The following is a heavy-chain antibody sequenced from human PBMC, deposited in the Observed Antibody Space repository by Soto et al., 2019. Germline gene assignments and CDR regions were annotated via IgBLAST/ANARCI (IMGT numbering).Heavy chain of an antibody. CDR3: ARDLPGGDAFDI. J-gene: IGHJ3*02. CDR2: IYYSGST. D-gene: IGHD3-10*01. CDR1: GGSISSYY. V-gene: IGHV4-59*01. Sequence: TSETLSLTCTVSGGSISSYYWSWIRQPPGKGLEWIGYIYYSGSTNYNPSLKSRVTISVDTSKNQFSLKLSSVTAADTAVYYCARDLPGGDAFDIWGQGTMVTVSS.